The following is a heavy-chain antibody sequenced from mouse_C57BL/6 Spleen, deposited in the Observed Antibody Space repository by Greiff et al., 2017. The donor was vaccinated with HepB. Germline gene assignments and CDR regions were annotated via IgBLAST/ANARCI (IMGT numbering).Heavy chain of an antibody. Sequence: QVQLQQPGAELVMPGASVKLSCKASGYTFTSYWMHWVKQRPGQGLEWIGEIDPSDSYTNYNQKFKGKSTLTGDKSSSTAYMQLSSLTSEDSAVYYCARCPSNYFDYWGQGTTLTVSS. D-gene: IGHD2-10*02. CDR3: ARCPSNYFDY. V-gene: IGHV1-69*01. CDR1: GYTFTSYW. CDR2: IDPSDSYT. J-gene: IGHJ2*01.